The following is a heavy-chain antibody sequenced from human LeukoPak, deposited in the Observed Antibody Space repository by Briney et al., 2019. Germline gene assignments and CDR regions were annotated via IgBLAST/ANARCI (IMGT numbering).Heavy chain of an antibody. CDR3: AKDRYGGSLVRYFDP. Sequence: PGGSLRLSCAASGFTFSSYAMTWVRQAPGKGLEWVSGVSGSGGNTYYADSVKGRFTISRDNSENTLYLQMNSLRAEDTAVYYCAKDRYGGSLVRYFDPWGRGTLVTVFS. D-gene: IGHD4-23*01. J-gene: IGHJ2*01. CDR1: GFTFSSYA. CDR2: VSGSGGNT. V-gene: IGHV3-23*01.